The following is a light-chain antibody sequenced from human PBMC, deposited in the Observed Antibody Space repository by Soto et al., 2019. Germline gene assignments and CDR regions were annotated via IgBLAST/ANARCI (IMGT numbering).Light chain of an antibody. CDR3: QQRSNWLLFT. V-gene: IGKV3-11*01. J-gene: IGKJ3*01. Sequence: EIVLTQSPATLSLSPGERATLSCRASQSVSSYLAWYQQKPGQAPRLLIYDASNRATGIPARFSGSGSGTDFTLTISRPEPEDFAVYYCQQRSNWLLFTFGPGTKVDIK. CDR1: QSVSSY. CDR2: DAS.